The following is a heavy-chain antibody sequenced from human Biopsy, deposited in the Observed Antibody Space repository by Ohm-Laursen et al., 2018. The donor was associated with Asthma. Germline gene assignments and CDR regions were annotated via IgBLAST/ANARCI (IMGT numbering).Heavy chain of an antibody. V-gene: IGHV4-31*03. Sequence: TLSLTCTVSGDSISSPAYYWSWVRQHPGKGLEWTGYISYSGTTFYHPSLMSRLIISLDTSKNQFSLKLSSVTAADTAVYYCAGVRGDGSGSSIDNYFGMDVWGQGTTVTVSS. CDR3: AGVRGDGSGSSIDNYFGMDV. CDR2: ISYSGTT. CDR1: GDSISSPAYY. D-gene: IGHD3-10*01. J-gene: IGHJ6*02.